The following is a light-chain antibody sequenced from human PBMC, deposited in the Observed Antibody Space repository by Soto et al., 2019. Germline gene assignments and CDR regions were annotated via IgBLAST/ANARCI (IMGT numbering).Light chain of an antibody. CDR3: SSYTSSYTYV. CDR2: DVS. Sequence: QSVLTQPASVPGSPGQSVTISCAGTSSDVGGYNFVSWYQQHPGKAPQLMIYDVSSRPSGVSNRFSGSKSGNTASLTISGLQAEDEADYYCSSYTSSYTYVFGTGTKVTVL. J-gene: IGLJ1*01. V-gene: IGLV2-14*03. CDR1: SSDVGGYNF.